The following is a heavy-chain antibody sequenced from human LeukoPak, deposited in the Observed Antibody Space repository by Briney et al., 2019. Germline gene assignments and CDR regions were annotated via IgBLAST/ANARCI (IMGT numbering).Heavy chain of an antibody. CDR1: GFTFDDYA. D-gene: IGHD3-10*01. J-gene: IGHJ4*02. CDR2: INWNSGGI. CDR3: AKETDLYGSGRPKVFDY. V-gene: IGHV3-9*01. Sequence: GGSLRLSCAASGFTFDDYAMHWVRQAPGKGLEWVSGINWNSGGIAHADSLKGRFTISRDNAKNSLYLQMNSLRAEDTALYYCAKETDLYGSGRPKVFDYWGQGTLVTVSS.